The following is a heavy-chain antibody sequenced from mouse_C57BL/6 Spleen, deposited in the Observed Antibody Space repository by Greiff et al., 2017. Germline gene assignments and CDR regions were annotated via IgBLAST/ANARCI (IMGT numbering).Heavy chain of an antibody. V-gene: IGHV1-61*01. Sequence: QVQLQQPGAELVRPGSSVKLSCKASGYTFTSYWMDWVKQRPGQGLEWIGNIYPSGSETHYNHKFKDKATLTVDKSSSTAYMQLSSLTSEDSAVYYCARSGYDGSSCFDAIGGWGTGTTVTVSS. J-gene: IGHJ1*03. CDR3: ARSGYDGSSCFDAIGG. CDR2: IYPSGSET. CDR1: GYTFTSYW. D-gene: IGHD1-1*01.